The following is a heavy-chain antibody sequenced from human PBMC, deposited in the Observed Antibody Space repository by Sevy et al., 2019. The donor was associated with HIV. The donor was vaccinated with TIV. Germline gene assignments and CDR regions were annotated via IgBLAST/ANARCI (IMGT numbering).Heavy chain of an antibody. Sequence: GGSLRLSCAASGFIFDDYGMHWVREIPGKGLEWVSGISWNGRSLGYADAVKGRFTISRDNAKKSWSLQMNSLRSEDTALYYCARDAGTGGSYMGYYFGMDVWGQGTTVTVSS. CDR1: GFIFDDYG. V-gene: IGHV3-9*01. CDR2: ISWNGRSL. J-gene: IGHJ6*02. D-gene: IGHD1-26*01. CDR3: ARDAGTGGSYMGYYFGMDV.